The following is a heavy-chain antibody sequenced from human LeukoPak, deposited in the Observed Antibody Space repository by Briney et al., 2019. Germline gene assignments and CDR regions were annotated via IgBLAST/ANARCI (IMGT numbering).Heavy chain of an antibody. Sequence: GGSLRLSCAASGFTFSSYDMHWVRQATGKGLEWVSAIGTAGDTYYPGSVKGRFTISREDAKNSLYLQMNSLRAGDTAVYYCARLSAGTSAYDYWGQGTLVTVSS. CDR3: ARLSAGTSAYDY. CDR2: IGTAGDT. CDR1: GFTFSSYD. D-gene: IGHD1-14*01. J-gene: IGHJ4*02. V-gene: IGHV3-13*01.